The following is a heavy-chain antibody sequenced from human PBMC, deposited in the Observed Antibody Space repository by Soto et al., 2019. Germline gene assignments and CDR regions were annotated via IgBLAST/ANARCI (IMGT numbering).Heavy chain of an antibody. D-gene: IGHD2-2*01. V-gene: IGHV4-30-2*01. J-gene: IGHJ5*02. CDR2: IYHSGST. CDR3: ARVPDR. Sequence: SETLPHTCAVAGGYISSGGYRWRRIRQPPGKGLEWIGYIYHSGSTYYNPSLKSRVTISVDRSKNQFSLKLSSVTAADTAVYYCARVPDRWGQGTLVTVSS. CDR1: GGYISSGGYR.